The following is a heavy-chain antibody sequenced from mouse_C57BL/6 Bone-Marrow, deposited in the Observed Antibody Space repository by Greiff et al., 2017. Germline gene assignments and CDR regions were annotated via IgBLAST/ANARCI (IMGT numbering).Heavy chain of an antibody. CDR1: GYTFTSYW. CDR2: IYPGSGST. J-gene: IGHJ3*01. CDR3: ARGGDGYPWFAY. V-gene: IGHV1-55*01. Sequence: QVQLQQPGAELVKPGASVKMSCKASGYTFTSYWLTWVKQRPGQGLEWIGDIYPGSGSTNYNEKFKSKATLTVDTSSSTAYMQLSSLTSEDSAVYYCARGGDGYPWFAYWGQGTLVTVSA. D-gene: IGHD2-3*01.